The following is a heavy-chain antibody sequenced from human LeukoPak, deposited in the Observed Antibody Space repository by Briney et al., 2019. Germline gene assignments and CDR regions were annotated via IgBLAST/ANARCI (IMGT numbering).Heavy chain of an antibody. CDR3: AKDPVAVAGNNYYRMDV. Sequence: GGSLRLSCAASGFTFSNYAMNWVRQAPGKGLEWVANIKQDGSEKYYVDSVKGRFTISRDNSQDTLYVQMTSLRAEDTAVYYCAKDPVAVAGNNYYRMDVWGQGTTVTVSS. CDR2: IKQDGSEK. J-gene: IGHJ6*02. CDR1: GFTFSNYA. V-gene: IGHV3-7*01. D-gene: IGHD6-19*01.